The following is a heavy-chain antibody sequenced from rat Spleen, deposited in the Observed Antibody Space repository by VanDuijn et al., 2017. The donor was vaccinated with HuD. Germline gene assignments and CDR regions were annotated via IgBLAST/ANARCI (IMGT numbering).Heavy chain of an antibody. V-gene: IGHV5-29*01. D-gene: IGHD1-2*01. Sequence: EVQLVGSDGGLVQPGRSLKLSCAASGFTSSDYYMAWVRQAPTKGLEWVATISYDGSGTYYRDSVKGRFTISRDDARSTLYLQMDSLRSEDTATYYCARADSSYRMFAYWGQGTLVTVSS. CDR3: ARADSSYRMFAY. CDR2: ISYDGSGT. CDR1: GFTSSDYY. J-gene: IGHJ3*01.